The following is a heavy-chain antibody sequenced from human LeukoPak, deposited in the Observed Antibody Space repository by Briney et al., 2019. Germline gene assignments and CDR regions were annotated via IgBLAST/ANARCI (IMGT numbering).Heavy chain of an antibody. CDR2: IYYSGST. V-gene: IGHV4-59*01. CDR3: ARGRDFWSNWFDP. CDR1: GGSISSYY. J-gene: IGHJ5*02. Sequence: SETLSLTCTVSGGSISSYYWSWIRQPPGKGLEWIGYIYYSGSTNYNPSLKSRVTISVDTSKNQFSLKLSSVTAADTAVYYCARGRDFWSNWFDPWGQGTLVTVSS. D-gene: IGHD3-3*01.